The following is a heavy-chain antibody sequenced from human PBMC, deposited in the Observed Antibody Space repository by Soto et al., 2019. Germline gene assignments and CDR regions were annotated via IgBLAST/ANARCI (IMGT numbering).Heavy chain of an antibody. CDR3: ARDKPPMSHHYFYYGMDV. CDR1: GGSLRGYS. J-gene: IGHJ6*02. CDR2: VYSGGGT. V-gene: IGHV4-59*01. D-gene: IGHD3-9*01. Sequence: PSETLSLTCTVSGGSLRGYSWSWIRQSPGKGLEWIGYVYSGGGTNYSPTFMGRVTISVDTTDNQFSLKLNSVTAADTAVYYCARDKPPMSHHYFYYGMDVWGQGTTVTVSS.